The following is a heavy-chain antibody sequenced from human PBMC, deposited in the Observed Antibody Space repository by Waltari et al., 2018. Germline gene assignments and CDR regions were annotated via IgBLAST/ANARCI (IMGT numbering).Heavy chain of an antibody. V-gene: IGHV1-46*01. J-gene: IGHJ6*02. Sequence: QVQLVQSGAEVKKPGASVKISCKTSEYTFASSYVHWVRQAPGQGLEWMGIINPSGGSTIYAQRFQGRVTMTRDTSTSTVYMELSSLKSEDTAVYYCATDTGALWMDVWGQGTKV. CDR2: INPSGGST. D-gene: IGHD2-21*01. CDR1: EYTFASSY. CDR3: ATDTGALWMDV.